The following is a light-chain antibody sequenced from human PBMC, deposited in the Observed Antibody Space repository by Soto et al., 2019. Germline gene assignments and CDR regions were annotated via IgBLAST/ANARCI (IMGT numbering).Light chain of an antibody. Sequence: EIVLTQSPGTLSLSPGERATLSCRASQTVSSNYLAWYQQKPGQAPRLLIYSASTRATGIPDRFSGSGSGTDFTLTSSRLEPEDFAVYYCQQYGTSPLTFGGGTKVDIK. V-gene: IGKV3-20*01. CDR1: QTVSSNY. CDR3: QQYGTSPLT. CDR2: SAS. J-gene: IGKJ4*01.